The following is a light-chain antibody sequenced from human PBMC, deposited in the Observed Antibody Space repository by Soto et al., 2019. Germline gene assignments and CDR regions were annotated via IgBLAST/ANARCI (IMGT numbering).Light chain of an antibody. CDR2: DAS. Sequence: EIVLTQSPATLSLSPGEGATLSCRASQSVSSYLAWYQQKPGQAPRLLIYDASSRATGIPDRFSGSGSGTDFTLTISRLEPEDFAVYYCQQYGSSQWTFGQGTKVDIK. J-gene: IGKJ1*01. CDR3: QQYGSSQWT. CDR1: QSVSSY. V-gene: IGKV3-20*01.